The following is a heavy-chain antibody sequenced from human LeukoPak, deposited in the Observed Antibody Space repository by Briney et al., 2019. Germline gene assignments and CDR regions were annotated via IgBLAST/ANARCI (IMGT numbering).Heavy chain of an antibody. CDR1: GFTFSSYS. CDR2: ISSSSTI. D-gene: IGHD3-3*01. J-gene: IGHJ6*03. CDR3: ARRSIFGVVSPYYMDV. V-gene: IGHV3-48*01. Sequence: GGSLRLSCAASGFTFSSYSMNWVRQAPGKGLEWVSYISSSSTIYYADSVKGRFTISRDNAKNSLYLQMNSLRAEDTAVYYCARRSIFGVVSPYYMDVWGKGTTVTVSS.